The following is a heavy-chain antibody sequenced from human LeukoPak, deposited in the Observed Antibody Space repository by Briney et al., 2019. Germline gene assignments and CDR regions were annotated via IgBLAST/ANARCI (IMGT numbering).Heavy chain of an antibody. CDR2: INHSGST. Sequence: SETLSLTCAVYGGSFSGYYWSWIRRPPGKGLEWIGEINHSGSTNYNQSPKSRVTISVDTSMNQFSLKLSSVTAADTAVYYCARHRYDYVWGSYRDWGGSLNWFDPWGQGTLVTVSS. V-gene: IGHV4-34*01. CDR3: ARHRYDYVWGSYRDWGGSLNWFDP. CDR1: GGSFSGYY. J-gene: IGHJ5*02. D-gene: IGHD3-16*02.